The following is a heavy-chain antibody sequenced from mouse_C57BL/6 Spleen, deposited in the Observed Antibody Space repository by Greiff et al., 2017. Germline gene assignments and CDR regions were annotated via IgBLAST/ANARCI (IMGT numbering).Heavy chain of an antibody. CDR2: IYYSGTI. J-gene: IGHJ1*03. D-gene: IGHD2-4*01. Sequence: VQLKESGPGLVKPSQTVFLTCTVTGISITTGNYRWSWIRQFPGNKLEWIGYIYYSGTITYNPSLTSRTTITRDTPKNQFFLEMNSLTAEDTATYYCARVGDYEEWYFDVWGTGTTVTVSS. V-gene: IGHV3-5*01. CDR1: GISITTGNYR. CDR3: ARVGDYEEWYFDV.